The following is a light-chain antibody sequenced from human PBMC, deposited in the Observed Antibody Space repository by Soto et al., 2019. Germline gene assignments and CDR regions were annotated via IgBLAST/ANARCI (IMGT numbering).Light chain of an antibody. V-gene: IGLV2-23*01. CDR1: SSDVGSYNV. Sequence: QSALTQPPSASGSPGQSITISGTGTSSDVGSYNVVSWYQQHPGKAPKLMIYEGSKRPSGVSNRFSGSKSGNTASLTISGLQAEDEADYYCCSYAGSSTYVFGTGTKLTVL. J-gene: IGLJ1*01. CDR3: CSYAGSSTYV. CDR2: EGS.